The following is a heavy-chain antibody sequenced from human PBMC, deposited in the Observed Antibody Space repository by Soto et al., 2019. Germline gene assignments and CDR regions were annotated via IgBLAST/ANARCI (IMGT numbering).Heavy chain of an antibody. V-gene: IGHV4-4*02. CDR1: GGSVRAPDW. CDR3: ARVRQGCSANNCYFDP. D-gene: IGHD1-1*01. CDR2: VHISGHS. J-gene: IGHJ5*01. Sequence: QVHLQESGPGLVAPSGTLSLTCTLSGGSVRAPDWWNWVRQSPDKGLEWIAEVHISGHSNYNPSLRSRVSGSIDSTKNQFYLNLNSVTAADTAIYYCARVRQGCSANNCYFDPWGQGTQVTISS.